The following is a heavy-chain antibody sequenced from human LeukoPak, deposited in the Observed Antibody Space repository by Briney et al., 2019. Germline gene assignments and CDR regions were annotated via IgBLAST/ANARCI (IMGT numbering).Heavy chain of an antibody. CDR3: AKKGATTGGFDY. Sequence: GGSLRLSCAASGFTFSNFLMTWVRQAPGKGPEWVSAISGSGGDTYYADSVKGRFTISRDNSKNTLYLQKNSLRAEDTAVYYCAKKGATTGGFDYWGQGTLVTVSS. V-gene: IGHV3-23*01. D-gene: IGHD1-26*01. CDR2: ISGSGGDT. CDR1: GFTFSNFL. J-gene: IGHJ4*02.